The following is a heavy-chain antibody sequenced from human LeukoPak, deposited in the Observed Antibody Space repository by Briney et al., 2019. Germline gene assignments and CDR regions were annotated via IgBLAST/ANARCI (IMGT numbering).Heavy chain of an antibody. D-gene: IGHD2-2*02. V-gene: IGHV4-39*01. CDR1: GGSISSNDSY. J-gene: IGHJ5*02. Sequence: SETLSLTCTVSGGSISSNDSYWGWIRQPPGKGLEWIGSMYYSGSTYYNPSLKSRVTISVDTSKNQFSLKLNSVTAADTAVYYCARHPPRDCSSSSCYKRWFDPWGQGTLVTVSS. CDR3: ARHPPRDCSSSSCYKRWFDP. CDR2: MYYSGST.